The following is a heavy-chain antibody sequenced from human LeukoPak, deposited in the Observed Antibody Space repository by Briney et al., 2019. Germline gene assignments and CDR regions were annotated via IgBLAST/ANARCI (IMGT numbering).Heavy chain of an antibody. J-gene: IGHJ6*02. V-gene: IGHV1-46*01. D-gene: IGHD2-8*01. CDR3: ANGYCTNGVCYNYGMDV. CDR2: INPSGGST. Sequence: ASVKVSCKASGYTFTSYGISWVRQAPGQGLEWMGIINPSGGSTSYAQKFQGRVTMTRDTSTSTVYMELSSLRSEDTAVYYCANGYCTNGVCYNYGMDVWGQGTTVTVSS. CDR1: GYTFTSYG.